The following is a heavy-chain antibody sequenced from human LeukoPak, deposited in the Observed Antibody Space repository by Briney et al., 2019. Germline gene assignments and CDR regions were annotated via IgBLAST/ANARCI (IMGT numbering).Heavy chain of an antibody. Sequence: ASVKVSCKASGYTLSNYGISWVRQAPGQGLEWMGWISTYNDNTDYAQKFQGRVTMTTDTSTSTAYMELRSLRSDDTAMFYCARESYNGNYYGNDYWGQGTLVTVSS. CDR3: ARESYNGNYYGNDY. CDR1: GYTLSNYG. CDR2: ISTYNDNT. V-gene: IGHV1-18*01. J-gene: IGHJ4*02. D-gene: IGHD1-26*01.